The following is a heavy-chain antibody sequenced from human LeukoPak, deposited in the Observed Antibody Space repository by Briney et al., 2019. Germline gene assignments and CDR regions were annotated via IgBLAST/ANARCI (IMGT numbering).Heavy chain of an antibody. J-gene: IGHJ4*02. CDR2: IYTSGST. V-gene: IGHV4-61*02. CDR1: GGSISSGSYY. D-gene: IGHD2-8*02. Sequence: SETLSLTCTVSGGSISSGSYYWSWIRQPAGKGLEWIGRIYTSGSTNYNPSLKSRVTISVDTSKNQFSLKLSSVTAADTAVYYCARGVLYDFNYWGQGTLVTVSS. CDR3: ARGVLYDFNY.